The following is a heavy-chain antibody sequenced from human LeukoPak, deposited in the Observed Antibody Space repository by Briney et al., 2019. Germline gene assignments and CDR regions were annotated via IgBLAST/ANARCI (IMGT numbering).Heavy chain of an antibody. V-gene: IGHV4-59*12. CDR2: IYYTGST. CDR1: GGSISGYY. Sequence: SETLSLTCTVSGGSISGYYWSCIRQPPGKGLEWIGYIYYTGSTNYNPSLKSRVTISVDRSKKQFSLKLSSVTAADTAVYYCARVPPYYYYMDVWGKGTTVTVSS. CDR3: ARVPPYYYYMDV. J-gene: IGHJ6*03.